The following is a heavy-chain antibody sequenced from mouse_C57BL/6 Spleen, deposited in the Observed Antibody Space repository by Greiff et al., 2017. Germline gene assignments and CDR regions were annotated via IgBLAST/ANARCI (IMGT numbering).Heavy chain of an antibody. V-gene: IGHV5-9*01. J-gene: IGHJ4*01. CDR2: ISGGGGNT. Sequence: EVKLVESGGGLVQPGGSLKLSCAASGFTFSSYTMSWVRQTPEKRLEWVATISGGGGNTYYPDSVKGRFTISRDNANNALYLQMSSLRSEDTALYYCARHPHYAMDYWGQGTSVTVSS. CDR1: GFTFSSYT. CDR3: ARHPHYAMDY.